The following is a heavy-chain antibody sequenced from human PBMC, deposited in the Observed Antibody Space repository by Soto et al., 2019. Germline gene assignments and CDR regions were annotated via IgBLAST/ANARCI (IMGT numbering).Heavy chain of an antibody. J-gene: IGHJ4*02. CDR1: GFSLCTRGVG. CDR2: IYWDDDK. Sequence: QITLKESGPTLVKPTQTLTLTCTFSGFSLCTRGVGVGWIRQPPGKALEWLAVIYWDDDKRYSPSLQSRLTXPXETSKNQVVLTMTNMDPVDTATYYCARKNYGDYPTDYWGQGTLVTVSS. D-gene: IGHD4-17*01. CDR3: ARKNYGDYPTDY. V-gene: IGHV2-5*02.